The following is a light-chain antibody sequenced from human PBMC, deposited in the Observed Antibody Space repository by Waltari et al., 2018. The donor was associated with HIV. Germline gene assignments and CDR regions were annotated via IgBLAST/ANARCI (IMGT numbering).Light chain of an antibody. V-gene: IGLV2-23*02. CDR3: CSYGSSATFVV. J-gene: IGLJ2*01. Sequence: QSALTQPASVSGSPGQSITLSCTETSSGGENSNLVSWYQHFRGKAPKLLIYEVTKRPSGISSRFSGSKSGNTASLTIFDLQAEDEATYYCCSYGSSATFVVFGGGTRVTV. CDR1: SSGGENSNL. CDR2: EVT.